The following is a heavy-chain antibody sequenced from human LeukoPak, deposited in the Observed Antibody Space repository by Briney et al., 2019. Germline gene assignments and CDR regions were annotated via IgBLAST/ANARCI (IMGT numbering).Heavy chain of an antibody. V-gene: IGHV3-23*01. D-gene: IGHD3-10*01. CDR3: AKDEDYYGSGSYYTYNWFDP. J-gene: IGHJ5*02. CDR2: ISGSGGST. CDR1: GFTFSSYA. Sequence: GGSLRLSCAASGFTFSSYAMSWVRQAPGKGLEWVSAISGSGGSTYYADSAKGRFTISRDNSKNTLYLQMNSLRAEDTAVYYSAKDEDYYGSGSYYTYNWFDPWGQGTLVTVSS.